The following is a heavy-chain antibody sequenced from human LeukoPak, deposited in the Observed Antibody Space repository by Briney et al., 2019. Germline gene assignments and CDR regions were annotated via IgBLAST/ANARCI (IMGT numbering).Heavy chain of an antibody. J-gene: IGHJ4*02. CDR2: IYTSGST. Sequence: SETLSLTCTVSGGSISSYYWSWIRQPAGKGLEWIGRIYTSGSTNYNPSLKSRVTISVDRSKNQFSLKLSSVTAADTAVYYCASLSRESIAARLEFDYWGQGTLVTVSS. D-gene: IGHD6-6*01. V-gene: IGHV4-4*07. CDR3: ASLSRESIAARLEFDY. CDR1: GGSISSYY.